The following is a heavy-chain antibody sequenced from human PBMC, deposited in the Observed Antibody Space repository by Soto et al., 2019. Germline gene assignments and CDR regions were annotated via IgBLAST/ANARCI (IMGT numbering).Heavy chain of an antibody. J-gene: IGHJ4*01. Sequence: QVQLVQSGAEMKRPGASVRVSCKASGYTFNSYGINWVRQAPGRGLEWVGWVSTHTGNTHSAQNFQARVAMTTDKSATTSYLELRSLRSDDTDIYYCARDLDVVPVGNLCYWCHGTRVTVSS. CDR2: VSTHTGNT. V-gene: IGHV1-18*01. CDR1: GYTFNSYG. D-gene: IGHD1-26*01. CDR3: ARDLDVVPVGNLCY.